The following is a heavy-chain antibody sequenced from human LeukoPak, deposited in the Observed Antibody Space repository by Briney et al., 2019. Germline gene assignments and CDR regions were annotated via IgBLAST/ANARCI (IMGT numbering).Heavy chain of an antibody. CDR2: IYYSGGT. Sequence: SETLSLTCTVSGGSISGYYWSWIRQPPGKGPEWIGYIYYSGGTNYNPSLKSRVTISVDTSKNQFPLKMNSVTAADTAVYYCARLASSGWSHCDYWGQGTLVTVSS. CDR3: ARLASSGWSHCDY. D-gene: IGHD6-19*01. J-gene: IGHJ4*02. V-gene: IGHV4-59*08. CDR1: GGSISGYY.